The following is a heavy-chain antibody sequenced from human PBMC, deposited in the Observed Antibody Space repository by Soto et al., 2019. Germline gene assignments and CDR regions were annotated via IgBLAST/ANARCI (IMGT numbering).Heavy chain of an antibody. V-gene: IGHV1-18*01. J-gene: IGHJ3*02. D-gene: IGHD6-13*01. CDR1: GYTFTSYG. Sequence: ASVKVSCKASGYTFTSYGISWVRQAPGQGLEWMGWISAYNGNTNYAQKLQGRVTMTTDTSTSTAYMELRSLRSDDTAVYYCAREGIAAAGPSDDAFDIWGQGTMVTVSS. CDR3: AREGIAAAGPSDDAFDI. CDR2: ISAYNGNT.